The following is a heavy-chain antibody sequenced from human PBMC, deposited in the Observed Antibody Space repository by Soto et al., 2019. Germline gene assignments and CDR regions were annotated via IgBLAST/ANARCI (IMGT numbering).Heavy chain of an antibody. CDR2: INHSGST. CDR3: GRLEGLATISYYFDY. J-gene: IGHJ4*01. CDR1: GGSFSGYY. V-gene: IGHV4-34*01. D-gene: IGHD3-9*01. Sequence: PSETLSLTCAVYGGSFSGYYWSWIRQPPGKGLEWIGEINHSGSTNYNPSLESRVTISVDTSKNQFSLKLMSLSAADTAVYYCGRLEGLATISYYFDYWGQGALVTVSS.